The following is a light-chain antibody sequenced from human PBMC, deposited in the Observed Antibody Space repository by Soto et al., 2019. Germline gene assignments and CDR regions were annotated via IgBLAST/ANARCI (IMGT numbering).Light chain of an antibody. CDR2: DVT. CDR1: SSDVGGYNY. V-gene: IGLV2-14*03. J-gene: IGLJ2*01. Sequence: QSALTQPASVSGSPGQSITISCTGTSSDVGGYNYVSWYQQHPDKAPKLMIYDVTNRPAGVSNRFSGSKSGNTASLTISGLQAEDEADYYCSSHTSSSTHVLFGGGTQLTVL. CDR3: SSHTSSSTHVL.